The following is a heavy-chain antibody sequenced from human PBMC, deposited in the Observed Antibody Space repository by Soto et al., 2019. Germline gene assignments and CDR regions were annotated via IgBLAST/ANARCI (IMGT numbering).Heavy chain of an antibody. D-gene: IGHD3-16*02. V-gene: IGHV4-34*01. CDR1: GGSFSGYY. CDR3: ARGVGDYIWGSYRYSGTN. J-gene: IGHJ4*02. Sequence: SETLSLTCAVYGGSFSGYYWSWIRQPPGKGLEWIGEINHSGSTNYNPSLKSRVTISVDTSKNQFSLKLSSVTAADTAVYYCARGVGDYIWGSYRYSGTNWGQGTLVTVSS. CDR2: INHSGST.